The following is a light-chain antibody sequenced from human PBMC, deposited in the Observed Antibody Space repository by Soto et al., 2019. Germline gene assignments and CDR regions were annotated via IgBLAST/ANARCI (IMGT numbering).Light chain of an antibody. CDR3: QQYGSSPQIT. J-gene: IGKJ4*01. CDR1: QSVSSSY. V-gene: IGKV3-20*01. Sequence: EIVLTQSPGTLSLSPGERATLSCRASQSVSSSYLAWYQQKPGQAPRLLIYGASSRATGIPDRFSGSGSGTDFNLTISRLEPEDFAVYYCQQYGSSPQITFGGGTKVEIK. CDR2: GAS.